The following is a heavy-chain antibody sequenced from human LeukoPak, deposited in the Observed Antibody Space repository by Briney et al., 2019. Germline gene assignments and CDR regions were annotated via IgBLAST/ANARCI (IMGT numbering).Heavy chain of an antibody. CDR1: GYTFTNYG. J-gene: IGHJ5*02. V-gene: IGHV1-69*13. CDR2: IIPIFGTA. CDR3: ARSSGRVIGFSWFDP. D-gene: IGHD3-10*01. Sequence: SVKVSCKASGYTFTNYGISWVRQAPGQGLEWMGGIIPIFGTANYAQKFQGRVTITADESTSTAYMELSSLRYEDTAVYYCARSSGRVIGFSWFDPWGQGTLVTVSS.